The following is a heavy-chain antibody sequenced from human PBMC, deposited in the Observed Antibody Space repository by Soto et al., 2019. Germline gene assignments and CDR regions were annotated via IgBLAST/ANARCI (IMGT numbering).Heavy chain of an antibody. CDR1: GFIFKMYW. Sequence: GGSLRLSCAASGFIFKMYWMHWVRQSPGKGLVWISRIYNDGTYSDYADSVRGRFTISRDNVNDTLCLQMNNLRAEDSGLYYCTRGPRPISTGTGAYWGQGTQVTVS. V-gene: IGHV3-74*01. CDR2: IYNDGTYS. J-gene: IGHJ4*02. CDR3: TRGPRPISTGTGAY. D-gene: IGHD3-10*01.